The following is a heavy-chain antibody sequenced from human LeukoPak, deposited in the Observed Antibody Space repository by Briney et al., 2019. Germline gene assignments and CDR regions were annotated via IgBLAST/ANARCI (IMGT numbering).Heavy chain of an antibody. CDR3: ARDGRGNYYDSSGLHDY. D-gene: IGHD3-22*01. Sequence: SVKVSCKASGGTFSSYAISWVRQAPGQGLEWMGGIIPIFGTANYAQKFQGRVTITADESTSTAYMELRSLRSDDTAVYYCARDGRGNYYDSSGLHDYWGQGTLVTVSS. J-gene: IGHJ4*02. CDR1: GGTFSSYA. CDR2: IIPIFGTA. V-gene: IGHV1-69*13.